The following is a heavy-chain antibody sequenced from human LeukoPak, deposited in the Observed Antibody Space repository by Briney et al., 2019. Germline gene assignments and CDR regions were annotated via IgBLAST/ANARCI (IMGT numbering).Heavy chain of an antibody. CDR3: APALYGDYAAYFDY. Sequence: GGSLRLSCAVSGFTFDDYAMHWVRQAPGKGLEWVSGISWNSGSIGYADSVKGRFTISRDNAKNSLYLQMNSLRAEDTAVYYCAPALYGDYAAYFDYWGQGTLVTVSS. D-gene: IGHD4-17*01. J-gene: IGHJ4*02. CDR1: GFTFDDYA. CDR2: ISWNSGSI. V-gene: IGHV3-9*01.